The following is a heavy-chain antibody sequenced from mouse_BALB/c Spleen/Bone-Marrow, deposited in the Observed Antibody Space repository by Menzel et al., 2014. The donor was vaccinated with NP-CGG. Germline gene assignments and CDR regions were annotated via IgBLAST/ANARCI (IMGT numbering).Heavy chain of an antibody. V-gene: IGHV1S41*01. Sequence: DLVKPGASVKLSCKASGYTFTSYWINWIKQRPGQGLEWIGRIAPGSGSTYYNEMFKGKATLTVDTSSSTAYIQLSSLSSEDSAVYCCARSRDGYLDVWGAGTTVTVSS. CDR1: GYTFTSYW. CDR3: ARSRDGYLDV. J-gene: IGHJ1*01. CDR2: IAPGSGST.